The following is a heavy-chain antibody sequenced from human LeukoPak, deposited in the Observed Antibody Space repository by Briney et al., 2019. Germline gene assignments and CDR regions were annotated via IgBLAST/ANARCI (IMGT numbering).Heavy chain of an antibody. CDR1: GYTFTSYY. Sequence: ASVTESCKASGYTFTSYYMHWVRQAPGQGLEWMGIINHSGGSTSYRQKFQGRVTMTRDTSTSTVYMELSRLRSEDTAVYYCARDLEMATPFDNDYWGQATMVT. J-gene: IGHJ4*02. V-gene: IGHV1-46*01. CDR3: ARDLEMATPFDNDY. D-gene: IGHD5-24*01. CDR2: INHSGGST.